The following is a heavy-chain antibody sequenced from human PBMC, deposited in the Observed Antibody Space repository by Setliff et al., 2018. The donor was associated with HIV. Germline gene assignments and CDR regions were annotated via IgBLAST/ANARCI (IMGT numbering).Heavy chain of an antibody. V-gene: IGHV1-69*10. CDR2: IIPILGIA. Sequence: SVKVSCKASGGTFSSYAISWVRQAPGQGLEWMGGIIPILGIANYAQKFQGRVTITADKSTSTAYMELSSLSTEDTAVYYCILLGMHGAFDIWGQGTMVTVSS. CDR3: ILLGMHGAFDI. J-gene: IGHJ3*02. D-gene: IGHD7-27*01. CDR1: GGTFSSYA.